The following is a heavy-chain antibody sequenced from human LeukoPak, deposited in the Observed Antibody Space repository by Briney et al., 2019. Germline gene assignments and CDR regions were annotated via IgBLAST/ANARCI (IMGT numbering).Heavy chain of an antibody. D-gene: IGHD5-12*01. CDR3: ARRWVGRLDL. CDR1: GGSISTYY. J-gene: IGHJ4*02. CDR2: VYYSGNT. Sequence: SETLSLTCSVSGGSISTYYWSWIRQPPGKGLEWLGYVYYSGNTNYNPSLRGRVTMSVDTSKDQFSLKLTSVTAADTAVYYCARRWVGRLDLWGQGTLVTVSS. V-gene: IGHV4-59*08.